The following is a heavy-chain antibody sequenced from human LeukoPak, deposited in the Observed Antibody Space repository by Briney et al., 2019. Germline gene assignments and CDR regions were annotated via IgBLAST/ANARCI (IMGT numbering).Heavy chain of an antibody. D-gene: IGHD1-26*01. J-gene: IGHJ4*02. CDR1: GGTFSSYA. CDR3: ARTPYSGSQFDY. Sequence: SVKVSCKASGGTFSSYAISWVRQAPGQGLEWMGRIIPIFGTANYAQKFQGRVTITTDESTSTAYMELSSLRSEDTAVYYCARTPYSGSQFDYWGQGTLVTGSS. V-gene: IGHV1-69*05. CDR2: IIPIFGTA.